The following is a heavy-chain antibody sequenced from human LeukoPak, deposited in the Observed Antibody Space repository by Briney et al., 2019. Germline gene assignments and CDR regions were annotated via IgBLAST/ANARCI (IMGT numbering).Heavy chain of an antibody. V-gene: IGHV4-39*01. CDR2: IHYSGRT. Sequence: SETLSLTCTVSGGSVSSGDYYWAWIRQPPGKGLEWIGTIHYSGRTYYNPSLKSRVTISVDTSKNEFSLKLNSVTAADTAVYYCARHVTRGTFDPWGQGTLVTVSS. J-gene: IGHJ5*02. D-gene: IGHD1-1*01. CDR1: GGSVSSGDYY. CDR3: ARHVTRGTFDP.